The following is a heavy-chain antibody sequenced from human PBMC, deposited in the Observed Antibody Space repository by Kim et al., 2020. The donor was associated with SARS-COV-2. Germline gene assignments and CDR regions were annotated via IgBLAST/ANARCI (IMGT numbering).Heavy chain of an antibody. CDR3: ARGYYYDSSGFNKGRGGNWFDP. V-gene: IGHV4-34*01. Sequence: SETLSLTCAVYGGSFSGYYWSWIRQPPGKGLEWIGEINHSGSTNYNPSLKSRVTISVDTSKNQFSLKLSSVTAADTAVYYCARGYYYDSSGFNKGRGGNWFDPWGQGTLVTVSS. D-gene: IGHD3-22*01. CDR2: INHSGST. J-gene: IGHJ5*02. CDR1: GGSFSGYY.